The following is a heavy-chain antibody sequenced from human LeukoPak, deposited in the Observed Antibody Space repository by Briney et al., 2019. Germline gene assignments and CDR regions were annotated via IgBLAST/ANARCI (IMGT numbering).Heavy chain of an antibody. CDR1: GFTFSSYG. CDR3: ATLSSWRYFGN. CDR2: IRYDGSYN. Sequence: GGSLRLSCAASGFTFSSYGMHWVRQAPGKGLEWVAFIRYDGSYNYYAGSVKGRFTISRDNSKNTLYLQMNSLRAEDTAVYYCATLSSWRYFGNWGQGTLVPVSS. D-gene: IGHD3-9*01. V-gene: IGHV3-30*02. J-gene: IGHJ4*02.